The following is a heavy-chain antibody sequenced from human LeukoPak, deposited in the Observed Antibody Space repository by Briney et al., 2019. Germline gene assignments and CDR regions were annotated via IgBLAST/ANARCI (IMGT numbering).Heavy chain of an antibody. Sequence: GGSLRLSCAASGFTFSSYSMNWVRQAPGKGLEWVSYISSSSSTIYYADSVKGRFTISRDNAKNSLYLQMNSLRAEDTAVYYCARDRYYDSSRYSPIDYWGQGTLVTVSS. CDR3: ARDRYYDSSRYSPIDY. J-gene: IGHJ4*02. D-gene: IGHD3-22*01. V-gene: IGHV3-48*01. CDR2: ISSSSSTI. CDR1: GFTFSSYS.